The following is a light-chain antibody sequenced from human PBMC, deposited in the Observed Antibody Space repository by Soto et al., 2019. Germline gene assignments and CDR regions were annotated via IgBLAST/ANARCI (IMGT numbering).Light chain of an antibody. CDR1: SSNIGSNV. Sequence: QSVLTQPPSASGTPGQRVTITCSGSSSNIGSNVVNWYQQVPGTAPILLIYRDNRRPSGVPDRFSGSRSGTSASLAISGHQSEHEADYYCSTWDGSLNGDVFGTGTKVTVL. CDR2: RDN. CDR3: STWDGSLNGDV. J-gene: IGLJ1*01. V-gene: IGLV1-44*01.